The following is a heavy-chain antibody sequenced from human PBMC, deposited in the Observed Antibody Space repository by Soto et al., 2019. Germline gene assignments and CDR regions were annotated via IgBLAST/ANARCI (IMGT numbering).Heavy chain of an antibody. CDR2: IYYSGST. CDR1: GGSISSYY. CDR3: ARVNLGGAFDI. J-gene: IGHJ3*02. V-gene: IGHV4-59*01. D-gene: IGHD3-16*01. Sequence: SETLSLTCTVSGGSISSYYWSWIRQPPGKGLEWIGYIYYSGSTNYNPSLKSRVTISVDTSKNQFSLKLSSVTAADTAVYYCARVNLGGAFDIWGQGTMVTVSS.